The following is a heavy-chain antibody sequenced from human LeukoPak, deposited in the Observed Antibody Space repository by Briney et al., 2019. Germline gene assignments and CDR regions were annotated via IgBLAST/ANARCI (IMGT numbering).Heavy chain of an antibody. D-gene: IGHD2-15*01. CDR2: IYYSGST. J-gene: IGHJ4*02. CDR1: GGSISSSSYY. CDR3: ARDHAYCSGGSCSLDY. Sequence: SETLSLTCTVSGGSISSSSYYWGWIRQPPGKGLEWIGSIYYSGSTYYNPSLKSRVTISVDTSKNQFSLKLSSVTAADTAVYYCARDHAYCSGGSCSLDYWGQGTLVTVSS. V-gene: IGHV4-39*07.